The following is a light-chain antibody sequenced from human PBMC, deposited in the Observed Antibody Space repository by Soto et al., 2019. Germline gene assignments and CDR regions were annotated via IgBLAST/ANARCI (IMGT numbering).Light chain of an antibody. Sequence: DIQLTQSPSFLYASVGDRVSITCRASQGVSIDLAWYQQNPGKAPKLLIYAVSTLQSGVPSRFSGSGSGTEFNLTISGLQPEDCATYYFKQLNSYPRTFGQGTKVEIK. CDR3: KQLNSYPRT. V-gene: IGKV1-9*01. J-gene: IGKJ1*01. CDR1: QGVSID. CDR2: AVS.